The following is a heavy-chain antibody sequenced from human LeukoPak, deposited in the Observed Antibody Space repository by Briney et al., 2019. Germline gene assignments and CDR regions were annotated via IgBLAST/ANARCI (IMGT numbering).Heavy chain of an antibody. CDR3: AGTVVIRYYYYYYMDV. J-gene: IGHJ6*03. D-gene: IGHD3-22*01. V-gene: IGHV1-69*05. CDR1: GGTFSSYA. Sequence: SVKVSCKASGGTFSSYAISWVRQAPGQRLEWMGGIIPIFGTANYAQKFQGRVTITTDESTSTTYMELSSLRSEDTAVYYCAGTVVIRYYYYYYMDVWGKGTTVTVSS. CDR2: IIPIFGTA.